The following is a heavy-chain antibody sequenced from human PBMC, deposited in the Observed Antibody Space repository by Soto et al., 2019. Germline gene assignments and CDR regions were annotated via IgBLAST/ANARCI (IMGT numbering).Heavy chain of an antibody. V-gene: IGHV4-59*01. Sequence: SETRSLTCIVSGGSISSYYWSWIRQPPGKGLEWIAYISDSGSTNYNSSLKSRVTILVDTPKNQFSLKLSSVTAADTAVYYCARVGGARYPKNYFDYWGQGTLVT. CDR1: GGSISSYY. CDR2: ISDSGST. CDR3: ARVGGARYPKNYFDY. D-gene: IGHD3-10*01. J-gene: IGHJ4*02.